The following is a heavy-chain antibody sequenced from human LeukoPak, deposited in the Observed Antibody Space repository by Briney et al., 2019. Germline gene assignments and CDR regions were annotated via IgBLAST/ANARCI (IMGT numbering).Heavy chain of an antibody. V-gene: IGHV4-30-2*01. CDR2: IYHSGST. Sequence: SETLSLTCAVSGGSISSGGYSWSWIRQPPGKGLEWIGYIYHSGSTYYNPSLKSRVTISVDRSKNQFSLKLSSVTAADTAVCYCAVAPSRYYCGMDVWGQGTTVTVSS. J-gene: IGHJ6*02. CDR1: GGSISSGGYS. CDR3: AVAPSRYYCGMDV.